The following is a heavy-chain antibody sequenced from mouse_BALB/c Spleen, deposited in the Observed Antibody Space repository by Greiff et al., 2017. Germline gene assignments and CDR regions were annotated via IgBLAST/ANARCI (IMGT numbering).Heavy chain of an antibody. CDR2: ISYDGSN. V-gene: IGHV3-6*02. CDR1: GYSITSCYF. CDR3: ARDWRSYYFDY. J-gene: IGHJ2*01. Sequence: ESGPGLVKPSQSLSLTCSVTGYSITSCYFWYWIRQFPGNQLEWMGYISYDGSNNYNPSLKNRISITRDTSKNQFFLKLNSVTTEDTATYYCARDWRSYYFDYWGQGTTLTVSS.